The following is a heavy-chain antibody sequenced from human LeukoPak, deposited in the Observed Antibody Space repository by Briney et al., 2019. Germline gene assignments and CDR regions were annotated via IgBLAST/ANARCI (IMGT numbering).Heavy chain of an antibody. CDR2: ISAYNGNT. V-gene: IGHV1-18*01. Sequence: GASVKVSCKASGYTFTSYGISWVRQAPGQGLEWMGWISAYNGNTNYAQKLQGRVTMTTDTSTSTAYMELRSLRSEDTAVYYCARGRGSYYDSSGYSGAFDIWGQGTMVTVSS. CDR1: GYTFTSYG. J-gene: IGHJ3*02. CDR3: ARGRGSYYDSSGYSGAFDI. D-gene: IGHD3-22*01.